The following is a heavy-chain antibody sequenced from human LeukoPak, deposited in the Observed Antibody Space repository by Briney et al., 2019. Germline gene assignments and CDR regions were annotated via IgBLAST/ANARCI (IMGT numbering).Heavy chain of an antibody. CDR3: ARSPDVVETWLDL. Sequence: KTGGSLRLSCAASGFTFADYYISWIRQAPGKGLEWVSYLSTSTTFINYADSVRGRFTISRDNAKNSLYLQMNSLRAEDTAVYYCARSPDVVETWLDLWGQGTLVTVSS. D-gene: IGHD2-21*02. J-gene: IGHJ5*02. V-gene: IGHV3-11*03. CDR1: GFTFADYY. CDR2: LSTSTTFI.